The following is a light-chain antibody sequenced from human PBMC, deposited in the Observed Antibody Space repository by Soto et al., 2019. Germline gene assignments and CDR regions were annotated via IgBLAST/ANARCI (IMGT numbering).Light chain of an antibody. V-gene: IGLV6-57*02. Sequence: NFMLTQPHSVSESPGRTVTISCTGSSGSIASNYVQWYQQRPGSAPTIVIFEDNQRPSGVPDRFSGSIDTSSNSASLTISGLKTEDEADYYCQSYDSNNWVFGGGTKLTVL. CDR1: SGSIASNY. CDR2: EDN. CDR3: QSYDSNNWV. J-gene: IGLJ3*02.